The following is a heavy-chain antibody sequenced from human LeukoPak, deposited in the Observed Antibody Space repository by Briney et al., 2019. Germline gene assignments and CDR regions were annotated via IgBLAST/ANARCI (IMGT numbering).Heavy chain of an antibody. D-gene: IGHD3-10*01. V-gene: IGHV3-23*01. CDR1: GLTFRNAW. CDR3: ANYFASGSYYKLPH. CDR2: ISGSGAYT. J-gene: IGHJ1*01. Sequence: HAGGSLRLSCGASGLTFRNAWMTWVRQAPGKGLEWVSTISGSGAYTYYADSVKGRFTISRDNSKNTLYLQMNSLRAEDTAVYYCANYFASGSYYKLPHWGQGTLVTVSS.